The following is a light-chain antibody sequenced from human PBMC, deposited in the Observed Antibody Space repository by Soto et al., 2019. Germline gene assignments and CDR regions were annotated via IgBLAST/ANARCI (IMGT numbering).Light chain of an antibody. CDR1: SSNIGAGYD. J-gene: IGLJ3*02. Sequence: QSVLTQPPSVSGAPGQRVTISCTGSSSNIGAGYDVHWYQQLPGTAPKLLIYGNNNRPSGVPDRFSGSKSGTSASLAITGLQAEDEADHYCQSYDITLGGMFGGGTKLTVL. CDR2: GNN. V-gene: IGLV1-40*01. CDR3: QSYDITLGGM.